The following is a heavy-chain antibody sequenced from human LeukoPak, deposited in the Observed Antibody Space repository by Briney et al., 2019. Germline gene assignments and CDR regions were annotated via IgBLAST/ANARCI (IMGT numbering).Heavy chain of an antibody. J-gene: IGHJ4*02. CDR2: IIPIFGTA. D-gene: IGHD3-22*01. Sequence: ASVNVSCKASGGTFSSYAISWVRQAPGQGLEWMGGIIPIFGTANYAQQFQGRVTITADESTSTAYMELSSLRSEDTAVYYCASRRDYYDSSGYYYGYGILFDYWGQGTLVTVS. CDR1: GGTFSSYA. V-gene: IGHV1-69*01. CDR3: ASRRDYYDSSGYYYGYGILFDY.